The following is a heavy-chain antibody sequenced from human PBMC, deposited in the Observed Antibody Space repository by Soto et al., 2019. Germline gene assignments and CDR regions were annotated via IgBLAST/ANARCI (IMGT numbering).Heavy chain of an antibody. V-gene: IGHV3-21*04. CDR2: ISSSSSYI. J-gene: IGHJ6*02. CDR1: GFTFSSYS. Sequence: PGGSLRLSCAASGFTFSSYSMNWVRQAPGKGLEWVSSISSSSSYIYYADSVKGRFTISRDNAKNSLYLQMNSLRAEDTAVYYCARDNWEYCSSTSCHLLYYGMDVWGQGTTVTVSS. CDR3: ARDNWEYCSSTSCHLLYYGMDV. D-gene: IGHD2-2*01.